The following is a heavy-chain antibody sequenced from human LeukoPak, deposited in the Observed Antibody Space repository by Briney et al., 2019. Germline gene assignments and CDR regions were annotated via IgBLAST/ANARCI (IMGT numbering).Heavy chain of an antibody. Sequence: SETLSLTCTVSGGSISSSSYYWGWIRQPPGKGLEWLGSIYYSGSTYYNPSLKSRVTISVDTSKNQFSLKLSSVTAADTAVYYCARHSGYSGYDFDYWGQGTLVTVSS. D-gene: IGHD5-12*01. CDR2: IYYSGST. V-gene: IGHV4-39*01. CDR1: GGSISSSSYY. CDR3: ARHSGYSGYDFDY. J-gene: IGHJ4*02.